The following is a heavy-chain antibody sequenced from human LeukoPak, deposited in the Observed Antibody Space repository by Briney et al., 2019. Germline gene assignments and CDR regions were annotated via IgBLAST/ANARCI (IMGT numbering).Heavy chain of an antibody. J-gene: IGHJ4*02. CDR3: ARGPNSNWSGLDF. CDR1: GFSFSGHW. D-gene: IGHD6-6*01. Sequence: GGSLRLSCTASGFSFSGHWMHWARQLPGKGLVWVSRISPTGSTTSYADSVKGRFTVSRDNAKNTLYLQVNNQRAEDTAVYYCARGPNSNWSGLDFWGQGTLLTVSS. V-gene: IGHV3-74*01. CDR2: ISPTGSTT.